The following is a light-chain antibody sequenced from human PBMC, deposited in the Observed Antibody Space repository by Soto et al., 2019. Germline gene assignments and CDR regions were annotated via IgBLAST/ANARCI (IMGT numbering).Light chain of an antibody. Sequence: EIVMTQSPGTLSLSPGERATLSCRASQSVSNNYLAWYQQKPGQAPRLLIYGASNRATGIPDRFSGSGSGTNFTLTIRRLEHEDFAVYYCQQYGSSGTFGKGTKVHIK. J-gene: IGKJ1*01. CDR1: QSVSNNY. CDR2: GAS. CDR3: QQYGSSGT. V-gene: IGKV3-20*01.